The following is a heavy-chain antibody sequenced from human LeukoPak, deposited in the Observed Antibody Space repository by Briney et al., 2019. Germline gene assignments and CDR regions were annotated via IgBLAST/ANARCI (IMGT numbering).Heavy chain of an antibody. CDR2: ISYDGSNK. CDR1: GFTFSSYA. CDR3: ARGRGYSYGFIVY. J-gene: IGHJ4*02. D-gene: IGHD5-18*01. V-gene: IGHV3-30-3*01. Sequence: GGSLKLSCAASGFTFSSYAMHWGRQAPGQGLEWVAVISYDGSNKYYADSVKGRFTISRDNSKNTLYLQMNSLRAEDTAVYYCARGRGYSYGFIVYWGQGTLVTVSS.